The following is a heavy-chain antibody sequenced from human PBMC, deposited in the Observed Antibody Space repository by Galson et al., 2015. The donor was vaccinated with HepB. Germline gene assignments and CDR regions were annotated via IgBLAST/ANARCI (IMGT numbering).Heavy chain of an antibody. CDR2: IKQDGSEK. D-gene: IGHD6-19*01. CDR1: RFTFSSYW. J-gene: IGHJ4*02. CDR3: ARDTSGWSYPNTFDY. Sequence: SLRLSCAASRFTFSSYWMSWVRQAPGKGLEWVANIKQDGSEKYYVDSVMGRFTISRDNAKNSLYLQMNSLRAEDTAVYYCARDTSGWSYPNTFDYWGQGTLVTVSS. V-gene: IGHV3-7*03.